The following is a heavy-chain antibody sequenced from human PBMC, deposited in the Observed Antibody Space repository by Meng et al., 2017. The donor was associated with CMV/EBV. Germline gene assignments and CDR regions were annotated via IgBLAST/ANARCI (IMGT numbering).Heavy chain of an antibody. J-gene: IGHJ5*02. CDR3: AKDGGAGYGGNSDWFDP. D-gene: IGHD4-23*01. Sequence: FTFTNFAMSWARQAPGKGLEWVSGIRYNGGSTYYADSVKGRFTISRDNSKNTLYLQMNSLRDEDTAVYYCAKDGGAGYGGNSDWFDPWGQGTLVTVSS. CDR2: IRYNGGST. V-gene: IGHV3-23*01. CDR1: FTFTNFA.